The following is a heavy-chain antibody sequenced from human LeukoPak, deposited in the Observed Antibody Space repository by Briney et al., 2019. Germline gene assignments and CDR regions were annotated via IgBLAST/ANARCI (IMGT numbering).Heavy chain of an antibody. CDR2: ICGSGANT. Sequence: GGSLRLSCTASGLTLSNYAMTWVRQTPGKGLEWVSGICGSGANTYYADSVKGRFTIFRDNSKNTLYLQMNALRAEDMAVYYCAKGASSGWLLYWFDPWGQGTLVIVSS. D-gene: IGHD6-19*01. J-gene: IGHJ5*02. CDR3: AKGASSGWLLYWFDP. V-gene: IGHV3-23*01. CDR1: GLTLSNYA.